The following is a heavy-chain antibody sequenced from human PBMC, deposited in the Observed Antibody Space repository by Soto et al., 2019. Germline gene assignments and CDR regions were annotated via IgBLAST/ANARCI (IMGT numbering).Heavy chain of an antibody. Sequence: GESLKISCKGSGYSFTSYWIGWVRQMPGKGLEWTGIIYPGDYDTRYSPSFQGQVTISADRSISTAYLQWSSLKASDTAIYYCARAQGGAPRDDAFEIWGQGTMVTVSS. CDR2: IYPGDYDT. CDR1: GYSFTSYW. CDR3: ARAQGGAPRDDAFEI. D-gene: IGHD3-16*01. J-gene: IGHJ3*02. V-gene: IGHV5-51*01.